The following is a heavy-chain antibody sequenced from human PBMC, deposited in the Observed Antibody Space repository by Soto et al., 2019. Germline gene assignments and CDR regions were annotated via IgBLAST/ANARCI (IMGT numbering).Heavy chain of an antibody. J-gene: IGHJ4*02. V-gene: IGHV1-3*01. Sequence: ASVKVSCKASGYTFTSYAMHWVRQAPGQRLEWMGWINAGNGNTKYSQKFQGRVTITRDTSATTAYMELSSLRSEDTAVYYRARDRVTGTTDYWGQGTLVTVSS. CDR3: ARDRVTGTTDY. D-gene: IGHD1-20*01. CDR1: GYTFTSYA. CDR2: INAGNGNT.